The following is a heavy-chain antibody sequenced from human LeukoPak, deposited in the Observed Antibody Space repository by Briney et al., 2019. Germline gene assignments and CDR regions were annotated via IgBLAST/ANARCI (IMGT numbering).Heavy chain of an antibody. Sequence: SETLSLTCTVSGGSISSYYWSWIRQPAGKGLEWIGRIYTSGSTNYNPSLKSRVTISVDTPKNQFSLKLSSVTAADTAVYYCARDLPSGGTFDPWGQGTLVTVSS. J-gene: IGHJ5*02. D-gene: IGHD1-1*01. CDR1: GGSISSYY. CDR2: IYTSGST. CDR3: ARDLPSGGTFDP. V-gene: IGHV4-4*07.